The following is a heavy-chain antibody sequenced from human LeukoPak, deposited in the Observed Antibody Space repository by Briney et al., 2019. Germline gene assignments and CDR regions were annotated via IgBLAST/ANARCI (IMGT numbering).Heavy chain of an antibody. V-gene: IGHV3-30-3*01. CDR1: GFTFSSYA. Sequence: PGRSLRLSCAASGFTFSSYAMHWVRQAPGKGLEWVAVISYDGSNKYYADSVKGRFTISRDNSKNTLYLQMNSLRAEDTAVYYCAKDRGDIVVVIAPGPPDYWGQGTLVTVSS. J-gene: IGHJ4*02. CDR2: ISYDGSNK. CDR3: AKDRGDIVVVIAPGPPDY. D-gene: IGHD2-21*01.